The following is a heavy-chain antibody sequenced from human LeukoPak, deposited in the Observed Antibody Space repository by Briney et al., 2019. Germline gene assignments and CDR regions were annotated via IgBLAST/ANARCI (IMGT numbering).Heavy chain of an antibody. J-gene: IGHJ3*02. Sequence: GGSLRLSCAASGFSFSSYAMSWVRQAPGKGLEWVANINQDGSEKYYVDSVKGRFTISRDNAKNSLYLQMNSLRAEDTAMYYCARGRYYYDSSGYHAFDIWGQGTMVTVSS. CDR1: GFSFSSYA. CDR2: INQDGSEK. CDR3: ARGRYYYDSSGYHAFDI. V-gene: IGHV3-7*04. D-gene: IGHD3-22*01.